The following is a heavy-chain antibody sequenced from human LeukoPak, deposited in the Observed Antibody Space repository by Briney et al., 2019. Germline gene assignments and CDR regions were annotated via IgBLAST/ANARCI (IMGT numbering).Heavy chain of an antibody. CDR3: AMAYSSSWYYFDY. V-gene: IGHV4-59*01. CDR2: IYYSGST. J-gene: IGHJ4*02. Sequence: SETLSLTCTVSGGSLRGYSSTWIRQPPGKGLEWIGYIYYSGSTNYNPSLKSRVTIAVDTPKNQFSLRLSSVTAADTAVYYCAMAYSSSWYYFDYWGQGTLVTVSS. CDR1: GGSLRGYS. D-gene: IGHD6-13*01.